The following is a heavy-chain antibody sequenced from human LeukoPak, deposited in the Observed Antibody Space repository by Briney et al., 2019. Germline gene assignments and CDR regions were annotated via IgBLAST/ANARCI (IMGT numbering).Heavy chain of an antibody. J-gene: IGHJ5*02. D-gene: IGHD1-14*01. Sequence: GGSLRLSFSASGFTFSSYAMSWVRQAPGKGLEWVSAISGSGGSTYYADSVKGRFTISRDNSKNTLYLQMNSLRAEDTAVYYCAKDRSGNWFDPWGQGTLVTVSS. CDR1: GFTFSSYA. CDR3: AKDRSGNWFDP. CDR2: ISGSGGST. V-gene: IGHV3-23*01.